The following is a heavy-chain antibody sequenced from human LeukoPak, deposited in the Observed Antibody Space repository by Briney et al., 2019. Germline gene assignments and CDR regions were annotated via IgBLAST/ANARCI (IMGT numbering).Heavy chain of an antibody. CDR2: IYDSGTT. CDR1: GDSTSSSTYY. CDR3: ATHRRSGSGGSENAFEI. Sequence: SEILSLTCTVSGDSTSSSTYYWDWIRQAPGKGLEWIGNIYDSGTTHYNPSLKSRVTISGDTSKNQFSLKLNSVTAADTAIYYCATHRRSGSGGSENAFEIWGQGTMVTVSS. V-gene: IGHV4-39*01. J-gene: IGHJ3*02. D-gene: IGHD5-12*01.